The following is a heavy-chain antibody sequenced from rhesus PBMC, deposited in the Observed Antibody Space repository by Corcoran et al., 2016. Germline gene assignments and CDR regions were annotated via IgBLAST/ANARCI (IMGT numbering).Heavy chain of an antibody. CDR2: SYGSGNTT. V-gene: IGHV4-169*01. D-gene: IGHD2-15*01. CDR3: ARAPPEYCSSTYCSHNRFDV. Sequence: QLQLQESGLGLVKPSETLSLTCAVSGGSISSSYWSWIRQAPGKGLEWIGYSYGSGNTTNSNPPLKSRVTLSVDTSKNQLSLKLISVTAADTAVYYCARAPPEYCSSTYCSHNRFDVWGAGVLVTVSS. CDR1: GGSISSSY. J-gene: IGHJ5-1*01.